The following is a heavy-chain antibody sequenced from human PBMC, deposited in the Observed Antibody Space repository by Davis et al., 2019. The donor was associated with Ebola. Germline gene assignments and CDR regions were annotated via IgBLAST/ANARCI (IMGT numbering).Heavy chain of an antibody. CDR1: GFTFSSYD. V-gene: IGHV3-13*01. CDR3: AKPEGYYYYGMDV. CDR2: IGTAGDT. Sequence: GESLKISCAASGFTFSSYDMHWVRQATGKGLEWVSAIGTAGDTYYPGSVKGRFTISRDNAKNSLYLQMNSLRDEDTAVYYCAKPEGYYYYGMDVWGQGTTVTVSS. J-gene: IGHJ6*02.